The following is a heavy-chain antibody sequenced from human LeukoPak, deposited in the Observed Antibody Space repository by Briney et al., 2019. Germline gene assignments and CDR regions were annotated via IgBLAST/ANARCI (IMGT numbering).Heavy chain of an antibody. V-gene: IGHV4-4*09. D-gene: IGHD3-22*01. J-gene: IGHJ5*02. CDR2: IYTSGST. CDR3: ARHGGPTPHSSGYYNWFDP. Sequence: SETLSLTCTVSGGYISSYYWSWIRQPPGKGLEWIGYIYTSGSTNYNPSLKSRVTISVDTSKNQFSLKLSSVTAADTAVYYCARHGGPTPHSSGYYNWFDPWGQGTLVTVSS. CDR1: GGYISSYY.